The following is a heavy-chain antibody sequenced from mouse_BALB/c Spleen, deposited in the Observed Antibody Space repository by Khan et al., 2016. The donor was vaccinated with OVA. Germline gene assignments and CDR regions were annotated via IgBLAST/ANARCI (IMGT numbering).Heavy chain of an antibody. V-gene: IGHV3-2*02. CDR1: GYSITSGYG. D-gene: IGHD1-2*01. CDR2: LSYSGST. Sequence: EVKLEVSGPGLVKPSQSLSLTCTVTGYSITSGYGWNWIRQFPGNKLEWMGYLSYSGSTNYNPSLKSRISITRDTSKNQFFLQLNSVTTEDTATYYCARTARIKYWGQGTTLTVSS. J-gene: IGHJ2*01. CDR3: ARTARIKY.